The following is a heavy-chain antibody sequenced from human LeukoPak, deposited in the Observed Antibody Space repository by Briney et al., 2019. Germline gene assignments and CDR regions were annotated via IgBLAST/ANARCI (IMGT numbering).Heavy chain of an antibody. D-gene: IGHD6-6*01. CDR3: AKDGRIEARPPYFDY. CDR2: IRYDGSNK. J-gene: IGHJ4*02. V-gene: IGHV3-30*02. Sequence: GGSLRLSCAASGFTFSSYGMHWVRQAPGKGLEWVAFIRYDGSNKYYADSVKGRFTISRDNYKNTLYLQMNSLRAEDRAGYYWAKDGRIEARPPYFDYGGRGTWSPSPQ. CDR1: GFTFSSYG.